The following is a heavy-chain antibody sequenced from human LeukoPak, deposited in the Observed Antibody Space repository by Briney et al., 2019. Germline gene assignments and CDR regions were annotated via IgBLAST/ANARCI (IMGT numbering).Heavy chain of an antibody. CDR3: ARSPGALSWFDP. V-gene: IGHV1-2*02. J-gene: IGHJ5*02. CDR2: INPNSGGT. Sequence: GASVTVSCTASGYTFTCYYMHWVRQAPGQGLEWMGWINPNSGGTNYAQKFQGRVTMTSDTSISTAYMELRRLRCHGTAVYYCARSPGALSWFDPWGQGTLVTVSS. CDR1: GYTFTCYY.